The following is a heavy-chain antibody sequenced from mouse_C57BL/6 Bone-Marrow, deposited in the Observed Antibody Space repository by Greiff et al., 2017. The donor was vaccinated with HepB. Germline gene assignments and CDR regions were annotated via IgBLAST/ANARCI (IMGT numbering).Heavy chain of an antibody. D-gene: IGHD1-1*01. J-gene: IGHJ2*01. CDR2: IRNKANGYTT. V-gene: IGHV7-3*01. CDR3: ARDYYGSVDY. CDR1: GFTFTDYY. Sequence: VQLKESGGGLVQPGGSLSLSCAASGFTFTDYYMSWVRQPPGKALEWLGFIRNKANGYTTEYSASVKGRFTISRDNSQSILYLQMNALRAEDSATYYCARDYYGSVDYWGQGTTLTVSS.